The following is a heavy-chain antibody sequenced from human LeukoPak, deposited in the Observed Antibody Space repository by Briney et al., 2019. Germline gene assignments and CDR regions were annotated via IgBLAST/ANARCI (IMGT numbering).Heavy chain of an antibody. J-gene: IGHJ3*02. CDR1: GGSISSGGYS. CDR2: IYHSGST. D-gene: IGHD3-3*01. Sequence: PSETLSLTCAASGGSISSGGYSWSWIRQPPGKGLEWIGYIYHSGSTYYNPSLKSRVTISVDRSKNQFSLKLSSVTAADTAVYHCARALYDFWSGYYLDAFDIWGQGTVVTVSS. V-gene: IGHV4-30-2*01. CDR3: ARALYDFWSGYYLDAFDI.